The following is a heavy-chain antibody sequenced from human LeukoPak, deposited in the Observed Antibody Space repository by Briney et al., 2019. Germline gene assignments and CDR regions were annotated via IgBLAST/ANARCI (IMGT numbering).Heavy chain of an antibody. J-gene: IGHJ5*02. D-gene: IGHD6-13*01. V-gene: IGHV1-46*01. CDR3: ARDGSSRSSWYDA. CDR2: INPSGGST. Sequence: ASVKVSCKASGYTFTSYGISWVRQAPGQGLEWMGIINPSGGSTTYAQKFQGRVTMTRDTSTSTVYMELSSLRSEDTAVYYCARDGSSRSSWYDAWGQGTLVTVSS. CDR1: GYTFTSYG.